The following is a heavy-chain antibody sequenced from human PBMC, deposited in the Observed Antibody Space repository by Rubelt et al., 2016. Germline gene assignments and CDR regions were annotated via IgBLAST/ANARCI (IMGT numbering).Heavy chain of an antibody. J-gene: IGHJ6*02. CDR1: GGSISSYY. V-gene: IGHV4-59*12. D-gene: IGHD6-13*01. CDR3: ARDVRDLKPGYSSTMDV. Sequence: QVQLQESGPGLVKPSETLSLTCTVSGGSISSYYWSWIRQPPEKGLEWIGYIYYSGSSNYNPSLKSRVIMSVDTSKNQFSLKLSPVTAEDTAVYYCARDVRDLKPGYSSTMDVWGQGTTVTVSS. CDR2: IYYSGSS.